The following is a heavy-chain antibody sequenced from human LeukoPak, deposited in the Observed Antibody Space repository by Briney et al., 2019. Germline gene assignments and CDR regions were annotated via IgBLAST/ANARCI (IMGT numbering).Heavy chain of an antibody. V-gene: IGHV5-51*01. CDR2: IYPGDSDT. CDR3: ARTTRNYDILTGDYYYYGLDV. D-gene: IGHD3-9*01. Sequence: GESLKIYCKGSGCSFTSYWIGWVRQMPGKGLEWMGIIYPGDSDTRYSPSFQGQVTISADKSISTAYLQWSSLKASDTAMYYCARTTRNYDILTGDYYYYGLDVWGKGTTVTVSS. CDR1: GCSFTSYW. J-gene: IGHJ6*04.